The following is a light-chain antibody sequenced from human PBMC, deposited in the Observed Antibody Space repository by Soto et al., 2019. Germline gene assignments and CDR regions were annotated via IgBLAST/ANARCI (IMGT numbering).Light chain of an antibody. CDR1: QSISSW. CDR2: KAS. Sequence: DIQMTQSPSTLYASVGDRVTITCRASQSISSWLAWYQQKPGKAPKLLIYKASSLESGVPSRFSGSGSGTEFTLTIISLQPDDFATYYCQQYNTYTTFGQGTKVEIK. J-gene: IGKJ1*01. V-gene: IGKV1-5*03. CDR3: QQYNTYTT.